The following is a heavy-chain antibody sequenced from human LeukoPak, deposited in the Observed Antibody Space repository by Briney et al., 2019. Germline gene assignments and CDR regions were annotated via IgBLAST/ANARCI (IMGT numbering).Heavy chain of an antibody. CDR2: IYHSGST. Sequence: SETLSLTCTVSGGSISSYYWTWIRQPPGKGLEWIGYIYHSGSTYYNPSLKSRVTISVDRSKNQFSLKLSSVTAADTAVYYCARAPGITGTTVAFDIWGQGTMVTVSS. D-gene: IGHD1-7*01. J-gene: IGHJ3*02. CDR3: ARAPGITGTTVAFDI. CDR1: GGSISSYY. V-gene: IGHV4-59*12.